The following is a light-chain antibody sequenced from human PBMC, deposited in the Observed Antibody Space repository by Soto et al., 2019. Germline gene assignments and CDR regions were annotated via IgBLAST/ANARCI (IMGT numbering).Light chain of an antibody. CDR2: EVS. J-gene: IGLJ2*01. Sequence: QSALTQPASVSGSPGQSITISCTGTSSDVGGYKYVSWHQQHPGKAPKLMIYEVSNRPSGVSNRFSGSKSGNTASLTISGLQAEDEADYYCSSYTSSSTVVFGGGTKVNRP. CDR1: SSDVGGYKY. V-gene: IGLV2-14*01. CDR3: SSYTSSSTVV.